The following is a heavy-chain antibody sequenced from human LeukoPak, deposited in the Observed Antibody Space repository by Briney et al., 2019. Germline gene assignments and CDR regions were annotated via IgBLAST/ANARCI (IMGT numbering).Heavy chain of an antibody. V-gene: IGHV4-61*02. J-gene: IGHJ4*02. CDR3: ASGMTSGWPGY. CDR1: GGSISSGSYY. D-gene: IGHD6-19*01. CDR2: IYTSGST. Sequence: SETLSLTCTVSGGSISSGSYYWSWIRQPAGKGLEWIGRIYTSGSTNYNPSLKSRVTISVDTSKNQFSLKLSSVTAADTAVYYCASGMTSGWPGYWGQGTLVTVSS.